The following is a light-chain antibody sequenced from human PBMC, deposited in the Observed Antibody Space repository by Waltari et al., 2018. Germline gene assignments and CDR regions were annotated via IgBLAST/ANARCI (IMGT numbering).Light chain of an antibody. Sequence: QSALTQPASVSGSPGPSITIPCTGTSSDFGGSNRFPWYQQHPGKGPKILIYEGTQRLSGVSDRFSGSKSGNTASLTLSGLQPEDEADYYCCAHAGGGTHYAFGTGTKVTVL. CDR1: SSDFGGSNR. CDR3: CAHAGGGTHYA. V-gene: IGLV2-23*01. CDR2: EGT. J-gene: IGLJ1*01.